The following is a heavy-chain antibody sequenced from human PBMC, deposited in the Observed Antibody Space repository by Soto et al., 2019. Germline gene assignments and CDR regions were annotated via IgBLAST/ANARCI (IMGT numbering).Heavy chain of an antibody. D-gene: IGHD2-15*01. V-gene: IGHV1-69*01. Sequence: QVQLVQSGAEVKKPGSSVKVSCKASGGTFSSYAISWVRQAPGQGLEWMGGIIPIFGTANYAQKFQGRVTITADESTSTAYMELSSLRSEDTAVYYCARDRWEGYCSGGSCYYYYYYGMDVWGQGTTVTVSS. CDR3: ARDRWEGYCSGGSCYYYYYYGMDV. J-gene: IGHJ6*02. CDR1: GGTFSSYA. CDR2: IIPIFGTA.